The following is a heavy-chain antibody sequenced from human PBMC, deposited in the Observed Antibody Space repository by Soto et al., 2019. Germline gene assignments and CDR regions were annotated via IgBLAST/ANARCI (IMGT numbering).Heavy chain of an antibody. V-gene: IGHV1-8*01. Sequence: QVQLVQSGAEVKKPGASVKVSCTASGYTFTSYDINWVRQATGQGLEWMGWMNPNSGNTGYAQKFKGRVTMTRNTSISTAYMELSSLRSEDTAVYYCARGHYGDYFYYYGMDVWGQGTTVTFSS. J-gene: IGHJ6*02. D-gene: IGHD4-17*01. CDR3: ARGHYGDYFYYYGMDV. CDR1: GYTFTSYD. CDR2: MNPNSGNT.